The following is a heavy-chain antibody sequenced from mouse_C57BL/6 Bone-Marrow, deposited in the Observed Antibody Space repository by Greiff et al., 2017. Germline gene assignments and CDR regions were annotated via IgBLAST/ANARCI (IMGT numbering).Heavy chain of an antibody. CDR3: AYGFFDY. CDR2: INPSSGYT. J-gene: IGHJ2*01. CDR1: GYTFTSYW. D-gene: IGHD1-1*01. Sequence: QVQLQQSGAELAKPGASVKLSCKASGYTFTSYWMHWVKQRPGQGLEWIGYINPSSGYTKYNQTFKDQATLTADKSSSTVYMQLSSLTYEVSAVYYCAYGFFDYWGQGTTLTVSS. V-gene: IGHV1-7*01.